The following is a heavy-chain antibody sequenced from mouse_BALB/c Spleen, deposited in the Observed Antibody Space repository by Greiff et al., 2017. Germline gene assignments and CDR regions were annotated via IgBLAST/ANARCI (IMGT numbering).Heavy chain of an antibody. CDR2: IWAGGST. CDR1: GFSLTSYG. V-gene: IGHV2-9*02. D-gene: IGHD2-4*01. J-gene: IGHJ3*01. CDR3: ARDWHYDYDGFAY. Sequence: VMLVESGPGLVAPSQSLSITCTVSGFSLTSYGVHWVRQPPGKGLEWLGVIWAGGSTNYNSALMSRLSISKDNSKSQVFLKMNSLQTDDTAMYYCARDWHYDYDGFAYWGQGTLVTVSA.